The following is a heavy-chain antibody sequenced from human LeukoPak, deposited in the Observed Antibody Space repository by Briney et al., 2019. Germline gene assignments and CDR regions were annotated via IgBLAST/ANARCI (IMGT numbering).Heavy chain of an antibody. Sequence: SVKVSCKASGGTFSSYAISWVRRAPGQGLEWMGGIIPIFGTANYAQKFQGRVTITADESTSTAYMELSSLRSEDTAVYYCARDGKGRYDFRENDYWGQGTLVTVSS. CDR2: IIPIFGTA. CDR3: ARDGKGRYDFRENDY. CDR1: GGTFSSYA. J-gene: IGHJ4*02. D-gene: IGHD3-3*01. V-gene: IGHV1-69*13.